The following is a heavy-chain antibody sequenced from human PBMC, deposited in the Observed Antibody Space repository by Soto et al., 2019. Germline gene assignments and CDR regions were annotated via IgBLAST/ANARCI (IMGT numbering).Heavy chain of an antibody. Sequence: PSETLSLICAVYGGSFSGYYWSWIRQPPGKGLEWIGEINHSGSTNYDPSLKSRVTISVDTSKNQFSLKLSSVTAADTAVYYCARGRGYSSSSYSWYYYYYYGMDVWGQGTTVTVSS. J-gene: IGHJ6*02. CDR1: GGSFSGYY. V-gene: IGHV4-34*01. CDR3: ARGRGYSSSSYSWYYYYYYGMDV. CDR2: INHSGST. D-gene: IGHD6-6*01.